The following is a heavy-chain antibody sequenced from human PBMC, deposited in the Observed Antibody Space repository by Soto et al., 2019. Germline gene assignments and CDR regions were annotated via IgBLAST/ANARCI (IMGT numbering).Heavy chain of an antibody. CDR2: IKSKSDGGAI. Sequence: GGSLRLSCAASGFTFTNAWMTWVRQGPGKGLEWVGRIKSKSDGGAIDYAAPVKGRFTISRDDSKNTLYLQMNSLKTEDTAVYYCTTGPNLRPLAAFDIWGQGTVVTVSS. CDR3: TTGPNLRPLAAFDI. CDR1: GFTFTNAW. V-gene: IGHV3-15*01. J-gene: IGHJ3*02.